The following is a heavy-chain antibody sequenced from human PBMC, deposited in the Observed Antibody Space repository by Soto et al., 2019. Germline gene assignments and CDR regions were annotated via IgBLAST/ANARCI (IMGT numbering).Heavy chain of an antibody. D-gene: IGHD2-21*02. V-gene: IGHV1-69*13. CDR1: GGTFSSYA. Sequence: GASVKVSCKASGGTFSSYAISWVRQAPGQGLEWMGGIIPIFGTANYAQKFQGRVTITADESTSTAYMELSSLRSEDTAVYYCAQRLNCGGDCYSEDAFDIWGQGTMVTVSS. J-gene: IGHJ3*02. CDR2: IIPIFGTA. CDR3: AQRLNCGGDCYSEDAFDI.